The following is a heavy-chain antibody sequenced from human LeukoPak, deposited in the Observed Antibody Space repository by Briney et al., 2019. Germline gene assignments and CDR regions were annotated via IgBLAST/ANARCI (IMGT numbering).Heavy chain of an antibody. Sequence: PSETLSLICTVSGGSISSYYWSRIRQPAGKGLEWIGRIYTSGSTNYNPSLRSRVTMSVNTSKNQFSLKLSSVTAADTAVYYCARAEVNTADFDYWGQGTLVTVSS. D-gene: IGHD5-18*01. CDR2: IYTSGST. V-gene: IGHV4-4*07. CDR3: ARAEVNTADFDY. J-gene: IGHJ4*02. CDR1: GGSISSYY.